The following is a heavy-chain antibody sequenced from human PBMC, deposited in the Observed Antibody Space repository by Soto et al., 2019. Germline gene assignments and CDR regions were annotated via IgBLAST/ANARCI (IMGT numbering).Heavy chain of an antibody. CDR1: GGSISSGGYY. CDR2: IYYRGCT. V-gene: IGHV4-31*03. J-gene: IGHJ4*02. CDR3: ARSGYSYGPNPLLY. Sequence: QVQLQESGPGLVKPSQTLSLTCTVSGGSISSGGYYWSWIRQHPGKGLEWIGYIYYRGCTYYNPSLKSRVNISVDTSKNQFSLKLSSVTAADTAVYYCARSGYSYGPNPLLYWGQGTLVTVSS. D-gene: IGHD5-18*01.